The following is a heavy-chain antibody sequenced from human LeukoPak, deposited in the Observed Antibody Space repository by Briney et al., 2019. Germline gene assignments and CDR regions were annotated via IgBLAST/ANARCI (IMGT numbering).Heavy chain of an antibody. CDR2: IYYTGST. CDR1: GGSIDSSSYY. D-gene: IGHD3-22*01. V-gene: IGHV4-39*07. CDR3: ARVGIVRDYYDSSGGSSNWFDP. Sequence: PSETLSLTCSVSGGSIDSSSYYWAWIRQPPGKGLEWIGSIYYTGSTYYNPSLKSRVTISVDTSKNQFSLKLSSVTAADTAVYYCARVGIVRDYYDSSGGSSNWFDPWGQGTLVTVSS. J-gene: IGHJ5*02.